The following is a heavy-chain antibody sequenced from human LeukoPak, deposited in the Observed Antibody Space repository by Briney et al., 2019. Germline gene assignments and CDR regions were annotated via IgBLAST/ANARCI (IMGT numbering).Heavy chain of an antibody. CDR2: VYYSGST. J-gene: IGHJ4*02. V-gene: IGHV4-39*01. Sequence: PSETLSLTCTVSGDSINSNTYYWGWIRQPPGKGLEWIGSVYYSGSTYYNPSLKSRVTISVDTSKYQFSLKLSSVTAADTAVYYCARLGVKNSSGHYYFDYWGQGTLVTVSS. D-gene: IGHD3-22*01. CDR1: GDSINSNTYY. CDR3: ARLGVKNSSGHYYFDY.